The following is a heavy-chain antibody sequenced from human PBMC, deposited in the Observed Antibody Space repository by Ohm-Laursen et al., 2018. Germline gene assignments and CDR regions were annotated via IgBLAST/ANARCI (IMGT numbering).Heavy chain of an antibody. CDR2: ISAYNGNT. Sequence: GASVKVSCKASGYTFTSYGISWVRQAPGQGLEWMGWISAYNGNTNYAQKIQGRVTMTTDTSTSTVYMELRSLRSDDTAVYYCGLRGAVTPSYYYGMDVWGQGTTVTVSS. CDR1: GYTFTSYG. D-gene: IGHD4-17*01. J-gene: IGHJ6*02. V-gene: IGHV1-18*01. CDR3: GLRGAVTPSYYYGMDV.